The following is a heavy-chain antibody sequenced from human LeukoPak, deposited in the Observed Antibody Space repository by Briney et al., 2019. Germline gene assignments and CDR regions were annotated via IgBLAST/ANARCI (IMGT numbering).Heavy chain of an antibody. J-gene: IGHJ5*02. D-gene: IGHD2-2*02. Sequence: ASVKVSCKASGGTVSRYAISWVRQAPGQGLEWMGGIIPIFGTANCAQKFQGRVTITADESTGTAYMELSSLKSEDTAVYYCARDRPGRYCSSISCYSASPFDPWGQGTLVTVSS. V-gene: IGHV1-69*13. CDR1: GGTVSRYA. CDR3: ARDRPGRYCSSISCYSASPFDP. CDR2: IIPIFGTA.